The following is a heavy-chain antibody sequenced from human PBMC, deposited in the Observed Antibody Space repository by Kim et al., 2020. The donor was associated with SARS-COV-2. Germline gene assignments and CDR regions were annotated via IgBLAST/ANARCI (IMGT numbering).Heavy chain of an antibody. D-gene: IGHD6-13*01. CDR3: AREGPGIAAAVVDY. CDR2: ISSSSSYI. J-gene: IGHJ4*02. CDR1: GFTFSSYS. V-gene: IGHV3-21*01. Sequence: GGSLRLSCAASGFTFSSYSMNWVRQAPGKGLEWVSSISSSSSYIYYADSVKGRFTISRDNAKNSLYLQMNSLRAEDTAVYYCAREGPGIAAAVVDYWGQGTLVTVSS.